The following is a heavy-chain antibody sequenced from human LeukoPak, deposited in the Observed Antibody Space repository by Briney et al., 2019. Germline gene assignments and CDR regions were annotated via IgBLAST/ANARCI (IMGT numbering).Heavy chain of an antibody. J-gene: IGHJ5*02. CDR2: ISSSSSYI. CDR1: GFTVSSNY. D-gene: IGHD3-3*01. Sequence: PGGSLRLSCAASGFTVSSNYMSWVRQAPGKGLEWVSSISSSSSYIYYADSVKGRFTISRDNAKNSLYLQMNSLRAEDTAVYYCAREPYYDSNWFDPWGQGALVTVSS. V-gene: IGHV3-21*01. CDR3: AREPYYDSNWFDP.